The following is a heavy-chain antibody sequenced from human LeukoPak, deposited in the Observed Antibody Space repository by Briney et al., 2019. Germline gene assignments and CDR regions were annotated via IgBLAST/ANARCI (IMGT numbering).Heavy chain of an antibody. Sequence: SETLSLTCTVSGASISSYYWSWIRQPAGKGLEWVGRVYTSGSMNYNPSLKNRVTMSVDTSKNQFSLKLASVTAADTAIYYCARAVSGRFDYWGQGTLVTVSS. V-gene: IGHV4-4*07. D-gene: IGHD6-19*01. J-gene: IGHJ4*02. CDR3: ARAVSGRFDY. CDR2: VYTSGSM. CDR1: GASISSYY.